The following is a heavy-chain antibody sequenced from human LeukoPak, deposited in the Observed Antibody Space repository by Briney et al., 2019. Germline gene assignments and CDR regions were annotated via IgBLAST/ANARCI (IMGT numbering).Heavy chain of an antibody. V-gene: IGHV1-2*02. Sequence: ASVQVSCKTSGYTFTGYYLHWVRQAPGQGLEWMGWINPNSGGTNYAQKFQGRVSMTTYTSTTTANMDLTSLRSDDTAVYYCARGWGGSPPFDYWGQGTQVTVSS. CDR2: INPNSGGT. J-gene: IGHJ4*02. CDR1: GYTFTGYY. CDR3: ARGWGGSPPFDY. D-gene: IGHD1-26*01.